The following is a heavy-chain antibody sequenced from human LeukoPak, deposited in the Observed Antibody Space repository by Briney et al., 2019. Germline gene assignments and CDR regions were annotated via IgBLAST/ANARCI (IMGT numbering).Heavy chain of an antibody. CDR3: ARDIWSYGGNSGLDY. CDR1: GFTVSSNY. J-gene: IGHJ4*02. Sequence: GGSLRLSCAASGFTVSSNYMSWVRQAPGKGLEWVSVIYSGGNTYYADSVKGRFTISRDNSKNTLYLQMNSLRAEDTAVYYCARDIWSYGGNSGLDYWGQGTLVTVSS. CDR2: IYSGGNT. V-gene: IGHV3-66*01. D-gene: IGHD4-23*01.